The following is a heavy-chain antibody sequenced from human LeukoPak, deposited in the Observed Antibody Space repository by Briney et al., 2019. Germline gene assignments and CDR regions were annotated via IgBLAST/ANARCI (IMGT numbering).Heavy chain of an antibody. CDR1: GFTFDDYA. CDR3: ATTRGYSYGYDF. D-gene: IGHD5-18*01. J-gene: IGHJ4*02. Sequence: GGSPRLSCVASGFTFDDYAMHWVRQAPGKGLEWVSGINWNSGSIGYADSVKGRFTISRDNAKNSLYLQMNSLRAEDMALYYCATTRGYSYGYDFWGQGTLVTVSS. V-gene: IGHV3-9*03. CDR2: INWNSGSI.